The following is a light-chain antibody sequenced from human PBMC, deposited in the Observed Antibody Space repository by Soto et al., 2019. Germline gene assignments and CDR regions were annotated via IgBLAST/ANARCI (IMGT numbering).Light chain of an antibody. CDR3: QQHHGSPFT. CDR1: QSVPSNY. Sequence: EIVLTQSPGTLSLSPGERATLSCRASQSVPSNYLAWYQQKPGQAPRLLIHDAASRATGIPDRFSGSGSGTDFTLTISRLEPEDFAVYYCQQHHGSPFTFGPGNKVDIK. V-gene: IGKV3-20*01. J-gene: IGKJ3*01. CDR2: DAA.